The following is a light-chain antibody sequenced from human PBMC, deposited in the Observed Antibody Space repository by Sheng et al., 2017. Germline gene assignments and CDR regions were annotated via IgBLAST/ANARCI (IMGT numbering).Light chain of an antibody. Sequence: EIVLTQSPATLSLSPGERATLSCRASQSVSKYIAWYQQKPGQAPRLLIYDASNRATGIPARFSGSGSGTDFTLTISSLEPEDFAVYYCQQHNNWPPFLTFGGGTKVEIK. CDR2: DAS. CDR1: QSVSKY. CDR3: QQHNNWPPFLT. V-gene: IGKV3-11*01. J-gene: IGKJ4*01.